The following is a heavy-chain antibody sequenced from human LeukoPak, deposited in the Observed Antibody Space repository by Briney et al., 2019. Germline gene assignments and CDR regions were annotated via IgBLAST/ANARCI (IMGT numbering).Heavy chain of an antibody. V-gene: IGHV3-13*01. Sequence: GGSLRLSCAASGFTFSRYDMHWVRQVTGKGLEWVSAISTAGDTYYPGSVKGRFTVSRENAKNSLYLQMNSLSAGDTAVYYCARDISGGYDGLDVWGQGTTATVSS. CDR1: GFTFSRYD. CDR3: ARDISGGYDGLDV. J-gene: IGHJ6*02. D-gene: IGHD3-22*01. CDR2: ISTAGDT.